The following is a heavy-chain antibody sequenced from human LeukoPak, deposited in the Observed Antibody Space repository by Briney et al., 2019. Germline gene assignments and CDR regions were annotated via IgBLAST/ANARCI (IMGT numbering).Heavy chain of an antibody. CDR3: ARDGDYVWGSYRPD. Sequence: PGGSLRLSCAASGFTFSSYSMNWVRQAPGKGLEWVSSISSSSSYIYYADSAKGRFTISRDNAKNSLYLQMNSLRAEDTAVYYCARDGDYVWGSYRPDWGQGTLVTVSS. J-gene: IGHJ4*02. CDR2: ISSSSSYI. V-gene: IGHV3-21*01. CDR1: GFTFSSYS. D-gene: IGHD3-16*02.